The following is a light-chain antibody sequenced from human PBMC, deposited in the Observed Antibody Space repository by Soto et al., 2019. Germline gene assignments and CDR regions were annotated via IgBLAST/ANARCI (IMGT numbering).Light chain of an antibody. V-gene: IGKV3-20*01. CDR3: QQYDSPLRT. CDR2: GAS. CDR1: QSISSTY. Sequence: EIVLTQSPGTLSLSPGKRVTLSCRASQSISSTYLAWYQQKPGQAPRLLIYGASSRATGIPDRFSGSGSGTDFTLTISRLEPEDSAVYHCQQYDSPLRTFGQGTKVEVQ. J-gene: IGKJ1*01.